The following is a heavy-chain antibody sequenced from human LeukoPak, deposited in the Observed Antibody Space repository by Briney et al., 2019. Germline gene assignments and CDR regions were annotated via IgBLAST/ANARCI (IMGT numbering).Heavy chain of an antibody. V-gene: IGHV4-39*01. D-gene: IGHD5-24*01. Sequence: SETLSLTCTVSGGSISSSSYYWGWIRQPPGKGLEWIGSIYYSGSTYYNPSLKSRVTISVDTSKNQFSLKLSSVTAADTAVYYCARHRSGWLQSSFDYWGQGTLVTVSS. CDR3: ARHRSGWLQSSFDY. CDR2: IYYSGST. CDR1: GGSISSSSYY. J-gene: IGHJ4*02.